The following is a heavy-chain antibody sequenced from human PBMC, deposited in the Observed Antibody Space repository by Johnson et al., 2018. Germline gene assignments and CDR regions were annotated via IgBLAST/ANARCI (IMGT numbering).Heavy chain of an antibody. J-gene: IGHJ1*01. V-gene: IGHV3-9*01. CDR3: AKDWEIAAVGTGGYFHH. D-gene: IGHD6-13*01. CDR1: GFTFDDYA. CDR2: IRWNSGSI. Sequence: VQLVQSGGGLIQPGRSLRLSCAASGFTFDDYAMHWVRQAPGKGLEWVRGIRWNSGSIGYADSVKGRFTISRDNAKNSLYLQMNSLRAEDPAVYYCAKDWEIAAVGTGGYFHHWGQGTLVTVSS.